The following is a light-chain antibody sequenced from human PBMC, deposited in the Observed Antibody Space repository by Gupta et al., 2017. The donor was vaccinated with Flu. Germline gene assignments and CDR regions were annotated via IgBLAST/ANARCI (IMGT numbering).Light chain of an antibody. CDR2: GAS. V-gene: IGKV3-20*01. J-gene: IGKJ1*01. CDR3: QQYGSSLWT. CDR1: QSVSSSY. Sequence: EIVLTQSPGTLSLSPGERATLSCRASQSVSSSYLAWYQQKPGQAPRLLIYGASSRATGIPDRFSGSGSGTDFTLTISRLEPEDFALYYCQQYGSSLWTFGQGTKVGIK.